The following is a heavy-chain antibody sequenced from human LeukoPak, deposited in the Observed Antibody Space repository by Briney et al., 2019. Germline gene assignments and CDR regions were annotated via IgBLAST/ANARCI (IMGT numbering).Heavy chain of an antibody. V-gene: IGHV1-18*01. CDR1: GGTFSSYA. CDR2: ISAYDGNT. D-gene: IGHD5-12*01. J-gene: IGHJ5*02. CDR3: ARVMVDSGLNWFDP. Sequence: GASVKVSCKASGGTFSSYAISWVRQAPGQGLEWVAWISAYDGNTNYAQKLQGRVTMTTDTSTSTVYMELRSLRSDDTAVYYCARVMVDSGLNWFDPWGQGTLVTVSS.